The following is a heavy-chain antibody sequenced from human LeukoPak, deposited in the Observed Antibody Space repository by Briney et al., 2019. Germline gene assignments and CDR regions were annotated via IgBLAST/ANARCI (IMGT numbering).Heavy chain of an antibody. D-gene: IGHD5-18*01. J-gene: IGHJ4*02. Sequence: GGSLRLSCAASGFTFSSYGMHWVRQAPGKGLEWVAYIRHDGGDTYYADSVRGRFTFSRDNSRNTLYLQMNSLRPEDTAVYYCAKVWGYSYGYNFDYWGQGTLVTVSS. CDR3: AKVWGYSYGYNFDY. CDR2: IRHDGGDT. CDR1: GFTFSSYG. V-gene: IGHV3-30*02.